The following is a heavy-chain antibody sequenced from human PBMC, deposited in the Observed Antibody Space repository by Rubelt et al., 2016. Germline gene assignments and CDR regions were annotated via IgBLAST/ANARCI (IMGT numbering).Heavy chain of an antibody. V-gene: IGHV1-18*01. CDR2: ISAYNGNT. D-gene: IGHD6-13*01. CDR1: GYTFTSYG. Sequence: QVQLVQSGAEVKKPGASVKVSCKASGYTFTSYGISWVRQAPGQGLEWMGWISAYNGNTNYAQKLQGTFSMNTDTCTSTAYMDMRRLRSNDTAVYYCARATRYSSSSNFDYWGQGTLVTVSS. J-gene: IGHJ4*02. CDR3: ARATRYSSSSNFDY.